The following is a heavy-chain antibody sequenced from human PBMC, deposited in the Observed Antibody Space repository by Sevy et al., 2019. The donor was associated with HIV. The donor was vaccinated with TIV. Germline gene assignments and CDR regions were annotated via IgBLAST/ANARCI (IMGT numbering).Heavy chain of an antibody. Sequence: GGSLRLSCAASGFTVSSNYMSWVRQAPGKGLERVSVIYSGVSTYYADSVKGRFTISTDNSKNTLYLQMNSLRAEDTAVYYCARDEVVVAATHYYYYGMDVWGQGTTVTVSS. CDR1: GFTVSSNY. CDR2: IYSGVST. V-gene: IGHV3-53*01. J-gene: IGHJ6*02. CDR3: ARDEVVVAATHYYYYGMDV. D-gene: IGHD2-15*01.